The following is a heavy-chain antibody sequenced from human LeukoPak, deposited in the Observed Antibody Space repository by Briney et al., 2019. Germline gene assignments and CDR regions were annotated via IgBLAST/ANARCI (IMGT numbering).Heavy chain of an antibody. CDR1: GYSISSGYY. V-gene: IGHV4-38-2*02. D-gene: IGHD5-12*01. CDR3: AREYVDKGWFDP. Sequence: PSETLSLTCTVSGYSISSGYYWGWIRQPPGKGLEWIGSIYHSGSTYYNPSLKSRVTISVGTSKNQFSLKLSSVTAADTAVYYCAREYVDKGWFDPWGQGTLVTVSS. CDR2: IYHSGST. J-gene: IGHJ5*02.